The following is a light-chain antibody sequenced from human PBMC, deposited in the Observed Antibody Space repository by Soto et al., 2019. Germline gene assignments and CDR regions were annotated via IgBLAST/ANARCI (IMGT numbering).Light chain of an antibody. CDR2: DVT. V-gene: IGLV2-11*01. CDR3: CSHAGSSTYV. J-gene: IGLJ1*01. Sequence: QSVLTQPRSVSGSPGQSVTISCTGTSADIGAYNYVSWYQQHPGRAPQLMIYDVTKRPSGVPDRLSGSKSGNTASLIISGLQAEDEADYYCCSHAGSSTYVFGSGTKVTVL. CDR1: SADIGAYNY.